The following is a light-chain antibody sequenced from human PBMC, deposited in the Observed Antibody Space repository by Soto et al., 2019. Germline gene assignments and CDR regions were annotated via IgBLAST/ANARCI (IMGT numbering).Light chain of an antibody. J-gene: IGKJ1*01. Sequence: DIQMTQSPSTLSASVGDRVTITCLASQSISSWLAWYQQKPGKAPKLLIYDASTLESGVPSRFSGSRSGTEFTLTISSLQPDDFATYYCQQYNSYSWTFGQGTKVDIK. CDR2: DAS. V-gene: IGKV1-5*01. CDR1: QSISSW. CDR3: QQYNSYSWT.